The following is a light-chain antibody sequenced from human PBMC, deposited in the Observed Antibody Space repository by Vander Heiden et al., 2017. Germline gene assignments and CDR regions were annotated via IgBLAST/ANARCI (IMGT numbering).Light chain of an antibody. V-gene: IGLV1-44*01. Sequence: QSVLTQPPAASGTPGQRVTFSCSGSSSNIGSNTVNWYQQLPGTAPKLLIYSNNQRPSGVPDRFSGSKSGTSASLAISGLQSEDEADYYCAAWDDSLNGVVFGGGTKLTAL. CDR3: AAWDDSLNGVV. CDR1: SSNIGSNT. J-gene: IGLJ2*01. CDR2: SNN.